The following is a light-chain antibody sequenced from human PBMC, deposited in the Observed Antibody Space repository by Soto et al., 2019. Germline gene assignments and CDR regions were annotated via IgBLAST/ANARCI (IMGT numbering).Light chain of an antibody. J-gene: IGKJ1*01. Sequence: DIQMTQSPSSLSASVGDSVTITCRASQSISRYLNWYQQKPGKAPKLLIYAASNLHSGVPSSFSRSGFGTDFTLTISGLHSEDFATYHCQQSYTAPPTFGQGTKVDIK. CDR3: QQSYTAPPT. CDR2: AAS. CDR1: QSISRY. V-gene: IGKV1-39*01.